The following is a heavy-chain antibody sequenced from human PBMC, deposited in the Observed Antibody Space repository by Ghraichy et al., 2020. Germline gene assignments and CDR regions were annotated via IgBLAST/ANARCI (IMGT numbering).Heavy chain of an antibody. J-gene: IGHJ4*02. D-gene: IGHD6-13*01. V-gene: IGHV4-59*08. Sequence: SETLSLTCSVSGHSFSGYYWSWIRQPPGKGLEWIGDIYSTVTTNYNPSLKSRVAMSLDTSKNLISLKLTSVTAADTAVYYCAEHSCAGSSSWYADCGQGTLVIV. CDR3: AEHSCAGSSSWYAD. CDR1: GHSFSGYY. CDR2: IYSTVTT.